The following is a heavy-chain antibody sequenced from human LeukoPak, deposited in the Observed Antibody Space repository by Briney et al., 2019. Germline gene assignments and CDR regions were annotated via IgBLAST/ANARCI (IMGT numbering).Heavy chain of an antibody. D-gene: IGHD6-19*01. CDR1: GFTFSSYA. CDR2: ISGSGGST. J-gene: IGHJ6*03. Sequence: GGSLRLSCAASGFTFSSYAMSWVRQAPGKGLEWVSAISGSGGSTYYADSVKGRFTISRDNAKNSLYLQMNSLRAEDTAVYYCARDPYSSGWSYYYYYYVDVWGKGTTVTISS. CDR3: ARDPYSSGWSYYYYYYVDV. V-gene: IGHV3-23*01.